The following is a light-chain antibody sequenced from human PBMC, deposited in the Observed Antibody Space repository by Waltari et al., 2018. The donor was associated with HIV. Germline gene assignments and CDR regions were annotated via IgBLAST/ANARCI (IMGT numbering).Light chain of an antibody. Sequence: SYELTQPPSVSVSPGQTASITCSGDKLGDKYACWYQQKPGQSPVLVIYQDRKRPSGIPERFSGSNSGNTATLTISGTQAMDEADYYCQAWDSSTVVLGGGTKLTVL. CDR1: KLGDKY. CDR2: QDR. V-gene: IGLV3-1*01. J-gene: IGLJ2*01. CDR3: QAWDSSTVV.